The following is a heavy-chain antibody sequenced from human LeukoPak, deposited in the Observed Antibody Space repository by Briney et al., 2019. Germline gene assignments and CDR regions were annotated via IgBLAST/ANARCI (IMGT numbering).Heavy chain of an antibody. V-gene: IGHV3-53*01. CDR2: IYSGGTT. Sequence: TGGSLRLSCAASGFTVSSNYMSWVRQAPGKGLEWVAVIYSGGTTYYADSAKGRFTISRDNSKNTLFLQMNSLRAEDTAVYYCTRAVYYGSGTCFGSWGQGTLVTVSS. CDR3: TRAVYYGSGTCFGS. CDR1: GFTVSSNY. D-gene: IGHD3-10*01. J-gene: IGHJ5*02.